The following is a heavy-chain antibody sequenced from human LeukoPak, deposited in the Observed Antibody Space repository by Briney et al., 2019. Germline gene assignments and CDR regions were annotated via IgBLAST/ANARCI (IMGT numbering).Heavy chain of an antibody. D-gene: IGHD2-15*01. CDR2: IWYDGSNK. J-gene: IGHJ4*02. Sequence: GRSLRLSCAASGFTFSSYGMHWVRQAPGKGLEWVVVIWYDGSNKHYADSVRGRLTISRDNSKNTLYLQIKSLRAEDTAVYHCANKYCSGGSCYSDPIDYWGQGTLVTVSS. CDR1: GFTFSSYG. CDR3: ANKYCSGGSCYSDPIDY. V-gene: IGHV3-33*06.